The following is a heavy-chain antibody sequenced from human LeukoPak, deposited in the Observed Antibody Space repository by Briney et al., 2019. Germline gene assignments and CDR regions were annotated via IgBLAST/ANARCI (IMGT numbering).Heavy chain of an antibody. CDR1: GFTFSSYA. V-gene: IGHV3-23*01. CDR3: ARQGYPWVVAAILNYYYYGMDV. CDR2: ISGSGGST. J-gene: IGHJ6*02. D-gene: IGHD2-15*01. Sequence: PGGSLRLSCAASGFTFSSYAMSWVRQAPGKGLEWVSAISGSGGSTYYADSVKGRFTISRDNSKNTLYLQMNSLRAEDTAVYYCARQGYPWVVAAILNYYYYGMDVWGQGTTVTVSS.